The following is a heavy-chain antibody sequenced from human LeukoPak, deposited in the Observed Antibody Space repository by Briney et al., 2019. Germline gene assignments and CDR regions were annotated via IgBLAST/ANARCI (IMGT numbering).Heavy chain of an antibody. J-gene: IGHJ4*02. CDR2: IYYSGSS. CDR3: AIKDYGDYEAFDF. Sequence: SETLSLTCTVSGASISSSTYYWGWLRQPPGKGLEWIGSIYYSGSSYSNPSLKSRVTISVDTSKNQFSLKLSSVTAADTAVYYCAIKDYGDYEAFDFWGQGTLVTVSS. CDR1: GASISSSTYY. V-gene: IGHV4-39*01. D-gene: IGHD4-17*01.